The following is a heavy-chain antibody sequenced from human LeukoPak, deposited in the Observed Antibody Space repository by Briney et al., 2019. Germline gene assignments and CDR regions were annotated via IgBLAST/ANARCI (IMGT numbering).Heavy chain of an antibody. J-gene: IGHJ4*02. CDR1: GFPFSSYG. Sequence: GGSLRLSCAASGFPFSSYGMHWVRQAPGKGLEWVAVISYDGSNKYYADSVKGRFTISRDNAKNSLYLQMNSLRAEDTAVYYCARDSSDFDYWGQGTLVTVSS. CDR2: ISYDGSNK. V-gene: IGHV3-30*03. CDR3: ARDSSDFDY.